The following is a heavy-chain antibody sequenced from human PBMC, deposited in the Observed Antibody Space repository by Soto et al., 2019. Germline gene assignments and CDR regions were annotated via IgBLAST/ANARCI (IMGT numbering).Heavy chain of an antibody. J-gene: IGHJ4*02. CDR3: ARESGSGDYFDY. Sequence: QVQLQRSGPGLVKPSQTLSLTCTVSGGSISSTGYFWTWIRQHPGKGLEWIGYIFYSGSTFHNPSLKSRVTISVDTSKNQFSLELSSVTAADTAVYYCARESGSGDYFDYWGQGTPVTVSS. V-gene: IGHV4-31*03. D-gene: IGHD1-26*01. CDR1: GGSISSTGYF. CDR2: IFYSGST.